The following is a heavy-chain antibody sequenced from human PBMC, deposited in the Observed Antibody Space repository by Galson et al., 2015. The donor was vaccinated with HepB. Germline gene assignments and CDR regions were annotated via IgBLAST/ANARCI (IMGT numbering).Heavy chain of an antibody. Sequence: SVKVSCKASGYTFTSYAMNWVRQAPGQGLEWMGWINTNTGNPTYAQGFTGRFVFSLDTSVSTAYLQISSLKAEDTAVYYCARVQSSGWYRSDSFDYWGQGTLVTVSS. V-gene: IGHV7-4-1*02. J-gene: IGHJ4*02. CDR1: GYTFTSYA. CDR3: ARVQSSGWYRSDSFDY. D-gene: IGHD6-19*01. CDR2: INTNTGNP.